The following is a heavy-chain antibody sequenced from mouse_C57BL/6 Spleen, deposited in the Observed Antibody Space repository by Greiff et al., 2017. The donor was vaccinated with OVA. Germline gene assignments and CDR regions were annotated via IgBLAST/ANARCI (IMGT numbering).Heavy chain of an antibody. Sequence: VQLQQPGAELVRPGSSVKLSCKASGYTFTSYWMHWVKQRPIQGLEWIGNIDPSDSETHYNQKFKDKATLTVDKSSSTAYMQLSSLTSEDSAVYYCARDGSSYGAYWGQGTLVTVSA. D-gene: IGHD1-1*01. CDR3: ARDGSSYGAY. CDR1: GYTFTSYW. CDR2: IDPSDSET. V-gene: IGHV1-52*01. J-gene: IGHJ3*01.